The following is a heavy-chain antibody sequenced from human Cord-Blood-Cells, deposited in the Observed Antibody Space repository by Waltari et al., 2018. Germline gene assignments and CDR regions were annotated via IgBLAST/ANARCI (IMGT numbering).Heavy chain of an antibody. CDR3: ARRGDCSSTSCYAFDI. J-gene: IGHJ3*02. CDR2: IYYSGST. Sequence: QVQLQESGPGLVKPSQTLSLTCTVSGGSISSGDYYWSWIRQPPGKGLEWIGYIYYSGSTYYNPALKSRGTISVDTSKNQFSLKLSSVTAADTAVYYCARRGDCSSTSCYAFDIWGQGTMVTVSS. V-gene: IGHV4-30-4*08. CDR1: GGSISSGDYY. D-gene: IGHD2-2*01.